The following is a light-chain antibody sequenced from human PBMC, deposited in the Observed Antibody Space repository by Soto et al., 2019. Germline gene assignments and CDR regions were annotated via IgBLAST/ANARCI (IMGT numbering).Light chain of an antibody. CDR3: QQYGSSPLT. V-gene: IGKV3-20*01. J-gene: IGKJ4*01. CDR2: VVS. Sequence: EIVLTQSPGTLSLSPGERATLSCRASQNIGGSYLAWYQQKPGQAPRLLIYVVSSRATGIPDRFSGSGSGTDFTLTISRLEPEDFAVYYCQQYGSSPLTFGGGTKVEIK. CDR1: QNIGGSY.